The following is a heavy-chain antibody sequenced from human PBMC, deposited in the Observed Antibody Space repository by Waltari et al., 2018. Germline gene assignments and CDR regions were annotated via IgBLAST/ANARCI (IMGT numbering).Heavy chain of an antibody. CDR3: ASGVGAIRTGTDDAFDI. J-gene: IGHJ3*02. CDR1: GGTFSSYA. V-gene: IGHV1-69*01. D-gene: IGHD1-26*01. Sequence: QVQLVQSGAEVKKPGSSVKVSCKASGGTFSSYAISWVRQAPGQGLEWMGGIIPIFGTANYAQKFQGRVTSTADESTSTAYMELSSLRSEDTAVYYCASGVGAIRTGTDDAFDIWGQGTMVTVSS. CDR2: IIPIFGTA.